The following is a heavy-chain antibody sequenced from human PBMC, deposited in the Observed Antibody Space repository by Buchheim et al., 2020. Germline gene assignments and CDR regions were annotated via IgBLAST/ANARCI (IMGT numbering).Heavy chain of an antibody. V-gene: IGHV3-23*01. Sequence: VQLLESGGGLVQPGGSLRLSCAASGFTFSSYAMSWVRQAPGEGLEWVSVIGGGGGGTYYADSVKGRFTISRDNSKNTLFLEMDSMRGEDAAVYYCARRVVGGGDCYLDFWGHGTL. CDR2: IGGGGGGT. D-gene: IGHD2-21*02. CDR1: GFTFSSYA. J-gene: IGHJ5*01. CDR3: ARRVVGGGDCYLDF.